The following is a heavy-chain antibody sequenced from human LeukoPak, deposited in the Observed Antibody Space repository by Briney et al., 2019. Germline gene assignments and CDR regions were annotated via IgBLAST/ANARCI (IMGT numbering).Heavy chain of an antibody. Sequence: SGGSLRLSCAASGFTFSSYSMNWIRQTPGKGLEWVSSISGSGEFIYYVDSVRGRFTISRDNGKNSLYLQMNSLRPEDTAAYYCARDDSHGYHFFDSWGQGTLVTVSS. J-gene: IGHJ4*02. CDR2: ISGSGEFI. CDR3: ARDDSHGYHFFDS. D-gene: IGHD3-22*01. CDR1: GFTFSSYS. V-gene: IGHV3-21*01.